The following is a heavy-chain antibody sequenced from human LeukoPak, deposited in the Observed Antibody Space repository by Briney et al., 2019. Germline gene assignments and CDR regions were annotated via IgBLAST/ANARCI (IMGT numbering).Heavy chain of an antibody. CDR1: GFTFSSYA. CDR3: AKDRGYSRGNFDY. Sequence: GGSLRLSCAAPGFTFSSYAMSWVRQAPWKGLEWVSGTSGSGGSTYYADSVKGRFTISRGNSKNMLYLQMNSLRAEDTAVYYCAKDRGYSRGNFDYWGQGTLVTVSS. V-gene: IGHV3-23*01. D-gene: IGHD4-11*01. CDR2: TSGSGGST. J-gene: IGHJ4*02.